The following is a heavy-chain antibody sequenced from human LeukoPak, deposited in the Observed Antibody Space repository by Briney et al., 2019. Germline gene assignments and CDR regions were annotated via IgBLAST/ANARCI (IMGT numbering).Heavy chain of an antibody. Sequence: GGSLRLSCAASGFTFSSYAMSWVRQAPGKGLEWVSAISGSGGSTYYADSVKGRFTISRDNSKNTLYLRMNSLRAEDTAVYYCAKATDYYDSSGYYHRPDYRGQGTLVTVSS. J-gene: IGHJ4*02. CDR2: ISGSGGST. D-gene: IGHD3-22*01. CDR1: GFTFSSYA. V-gene: IGHV3-23*01. CDR3: AKATDYYDSSGYYHRPDY.